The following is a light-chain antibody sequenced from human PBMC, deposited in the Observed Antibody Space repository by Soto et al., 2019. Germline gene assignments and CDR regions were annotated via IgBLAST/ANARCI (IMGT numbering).Light chain of an antibody. J-gene: IGKJ1*01. CDR3: QQYGRT. CDR1: QSVSSSY. V-gene: IGKV3-20*01. CDR2: GAS. Sequence: EIVLTQSPGTLSLSPGERATLSCRASQSVSSSYLAWYQQKPGQAPRLLIYGASSRATGIPDRFSGSGSGTDFTLTISSLQSEDFAVYYCQQYGRTFGQGTKVDIK.